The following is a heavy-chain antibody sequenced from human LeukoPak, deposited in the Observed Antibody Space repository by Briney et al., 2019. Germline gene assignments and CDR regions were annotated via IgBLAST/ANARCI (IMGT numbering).Heavy chain of an antibody. V-gene: IGHV3-23*01. D-gene: IGHD3-22*01. J-gene: IGHJ4*02. CDR3: AKDQSSDYYDSSGYYYS. CDR1: GFTFSSYA. Sequence: PGGSLRLSCAASGFTFSSYAMSWVRKAPGKGLEWVSAISGSGGSTYYADSVKGRFTISRDNSKNTLYLQMNSLRAEDTAVYYCAKDQSSDYYDSSGYYYSWGQGTLVTVSS. CDR2: ISGSGGST.